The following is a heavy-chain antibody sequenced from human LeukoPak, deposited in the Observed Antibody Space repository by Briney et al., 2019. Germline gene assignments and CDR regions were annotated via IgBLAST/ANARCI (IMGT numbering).Heavy chain of an antibody. Sequence: GASVKVSCKASGYTFTSYYMHWVRQAPGQGLEWMGIVNPSGGSTSYAQKFQGRVTMTRDTSTSTVYMELSSLRSEDTAVYYCARVPYCGGDCYYYFDYWGQGTLVTVSS. V-gene: IGHV1-46*01. CDR2: VNPSGGST. CDR1: GYTFTSYY. D-gene: IGHD2-21*02. CDR3: ARVPYCGGDCYYYFDY. J-gene: IGHJ4*02.